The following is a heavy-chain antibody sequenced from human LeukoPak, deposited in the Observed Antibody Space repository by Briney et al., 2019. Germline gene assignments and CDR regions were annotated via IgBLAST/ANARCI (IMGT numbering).Heavy chain of an antibody. Sequence: GGSLRLSCAASGFTFSSYAMSWVRQAPGKGLEWVSAIRASGENTFYVDSVKGRFAISRDNSKNTLYLQMNSLRAEDTAVYYCARDGVVPAAIHNRNYYYYYGMDVWGQGTTVTVSS. D-gene: IGHD2-2*01. J-gene: IGHJ6*02. CDR2: IRASGENT. CDR3: ARDGVVPAAIHNRNYYYYYGMDV. CDR1: GFTFSSYA. V-gene: IGHV3-23*01.